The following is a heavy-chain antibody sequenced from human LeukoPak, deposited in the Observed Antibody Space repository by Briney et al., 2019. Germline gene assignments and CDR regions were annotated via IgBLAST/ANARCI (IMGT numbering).Heavy chain of an antibody. CDR1: GGSISSGDYY. CDR3: ASKGPGYRGWFDP. CDR2: IYYSGST. J-gene: IGHJ5*02. D-gene: IGHD3-9*01. Sequence: SETLSLTCTVSGGSISSGDYYWSWIRLPPGKGREWIGYIYYSGSTYYNPSLKSRVTISVDTSKNQFSLKLSSVTAADTAVYYCASKGPGYRGWFDPWGQGTLVTVSS. V-gene: IGHV4-30-4*08.